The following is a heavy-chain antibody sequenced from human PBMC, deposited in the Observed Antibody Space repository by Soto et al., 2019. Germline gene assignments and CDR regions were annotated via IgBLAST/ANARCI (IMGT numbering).Heavy chain of an antibody. D-gene: IGHD3-9*01. J-gene: IGHJ4*02. V-gene: IGHV3-15*01. CDR1: GFTFSSYS. Sequence: TGGSLRLSCAASGFTFSSYSMSWVRQAPGKGLEWVGRIKSKTDGGTTDYAAPVKGRFTISRDDSKNTLYRQMNSLKTEDTAVYYCTTDGVLRYFDWFDYFDYWGQGTLVTVSS. CDR3: TTDGVLRYFDWFDYFDY. CDR2: IKSKTDGGTT.